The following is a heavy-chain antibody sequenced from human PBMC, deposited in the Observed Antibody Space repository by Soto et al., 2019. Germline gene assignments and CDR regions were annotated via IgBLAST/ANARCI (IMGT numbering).Heavy chain of an antibody. CDR2: ISGQST. V-gene: IGHV3-23*01. J-gene: IGHJ4*02. Sequence: PGGSLRLSCAASGFTFSKYAMNWVRQAPGEGLQWLSGISGQSTYYADSVKGRFTIYRDDSKSRLYLQMNSLRVEDTATYFCAKDPEYRVRANYFEYWGQGTVVTVS. CDR1: GFTFSKYA. D-gene: IGHD3-10*02. CDR3: AKDPEYRVRANYFEY.